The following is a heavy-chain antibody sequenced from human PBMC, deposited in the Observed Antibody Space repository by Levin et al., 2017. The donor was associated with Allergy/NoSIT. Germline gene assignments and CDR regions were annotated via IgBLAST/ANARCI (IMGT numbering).Heavy chain of an antibody. CDR1: GGTFSIYA. Sequence: KISCKASGGTFSIYAISWVRQAPGQGLEWMGGLIPIFATANYAQKFQGRVTITADESTSTAYMELSSLRSEDTAVYYCAREDRGAAVSYYGMDVWGQGTTVTVSS. J-gene: IGHJ6*02. V-gene: IGHV1-69*01. CDR3: AREDRGAAVSYYGMDV. D-gene: IGHD1-26*01. CDR2: LIPIFATA.